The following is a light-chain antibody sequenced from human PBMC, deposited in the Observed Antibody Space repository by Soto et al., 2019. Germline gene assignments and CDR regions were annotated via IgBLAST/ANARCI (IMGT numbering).Light chain of an antibody. J-gene: IGLJ3*02. CDR3: QSYDSSLSNWV. Sequence: QSVLTQPPSVSGAPGQRVTISCTGSSSNIGAGYDVHWYQQLPGTAPKLLIYGNSNRPSGVPDRLSGSKSGTSASLAITGLQAEDEADYYCQSYDSSLSNWVFGGGTKRTVL. CDR1: SSNIGAGYD. CDR2: GNS. V-gene: IGLV1-40*01.